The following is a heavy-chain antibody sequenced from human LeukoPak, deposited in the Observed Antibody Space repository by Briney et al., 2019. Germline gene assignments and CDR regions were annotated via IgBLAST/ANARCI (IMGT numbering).Heavy chain of an antibody. J-gene: IGHJ6*03. CDR1: GYTFTSYD. CDR2: MNPNSGNT. V-gene: IGHV1-8*01. D-gene: IGHD2-2*01. Sequence: ASVKVSCKASGYTFTSYDINWVRQATGQWLEWMGWMNPNSGNTGYAQKFQGRVTMTRNTSISTAYMELSSLRSEDTAVYFCARKGPAAYYYYMDVWGKGTTVTVSS. CDR3: ARKGPAAYYYYMDV.